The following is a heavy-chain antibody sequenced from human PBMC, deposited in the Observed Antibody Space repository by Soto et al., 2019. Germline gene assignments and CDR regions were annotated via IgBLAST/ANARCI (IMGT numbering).Heavy chain of an antibody. CDR3: ASWNRYSSSWFN. D-gene: IGHD6-13*01. CDR1: GGSVTSGNYY. Sequence: SETLSLTCTVSGGSVTSGNYYWTWIRQPPGKGLEWIGHIYSGGSTNYNPSLKSRVTISVDTSKNQFSLKLSSVTAANTAVYYCASWNRYSSSWFNWGQGTLVTVSS. CDR2: IYSGGST. V-gene: IGHV4-61*01. J-gene: IGHJ4*02.